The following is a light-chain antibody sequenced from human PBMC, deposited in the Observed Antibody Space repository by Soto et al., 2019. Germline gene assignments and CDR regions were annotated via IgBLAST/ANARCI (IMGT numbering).Light chain of an antibody. V-gene: IGKV1-5*01. J-gene: IGKJ1*01. CDR3: QQYYSYPPT. Sequence: DIQMTQSPSTLCASVGDTVTVTCRASQSVSGWLAWYQQKPGKAPKLLIYAASTLQSGVPSRFSGSGSGTDFTLTISCLQSEDFATYYCQQYYSYPPTFGQGTKVDI. CDR1: QSVSGW. CDR2: AAS.